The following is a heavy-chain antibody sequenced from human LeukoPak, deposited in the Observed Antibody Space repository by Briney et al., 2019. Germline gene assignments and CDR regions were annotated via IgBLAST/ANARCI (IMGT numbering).Heavy chain of an antibody. D-gene: IGHD2-2*01. CDR2: IIPIFGTA. CDR3: ARGYCSSTSCYQAVYYFDY. CDR1: GGTFSSYA. J-gene: IGHJ4*02. V-gene: IGHV1-69*13. Sequence: SVKVSCKASGGTFSSYAISWVRQAPGQGLEWMGGIIPIFGTANYAQKFQGRVTITADESTSTAYMELSSLRSEDTAVYYCARGYCSSTSCYQAVYYFDYWGQGTLVTVSS.